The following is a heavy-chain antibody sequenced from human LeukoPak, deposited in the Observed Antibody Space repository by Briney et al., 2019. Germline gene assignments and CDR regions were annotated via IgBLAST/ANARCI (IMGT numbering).Heavy chain of an antibody. Sequence: SETLSLTCTVSGGSISSGRYYWSWIRQPAGKGLEWIGRIYTSGSTNYNHSRKSRVTISVKTSKNKFSLKLSSVTAADTAVYYCAREAASIAVAGTDLHGGKDYWGQGTLVTVSS. CDR3: AREAASIAVAGTDLHGGKDY. CDR2: IYTSGST. CDR1: GGSISSGRYY. J-gene: IGHJ4*02. D-gene: IGHD6-19*01. V-gene: IGHV4-61*02.